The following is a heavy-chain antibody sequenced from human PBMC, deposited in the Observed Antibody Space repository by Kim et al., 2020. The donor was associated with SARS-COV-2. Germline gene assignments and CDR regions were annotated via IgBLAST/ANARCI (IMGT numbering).Heavy chain of an antibody. CDR2: IWYDGSNK. V-gene: IGHV3-33*01. J-gene: IGHJ4*02. CDR3: ARDLWYSSGIGHFDY. D-gene: IGHD6-19*01. CDR1: GFTFSSYG. Sequence: GGSLRLSCAASGFTFSSYGMHWVRQAPGKGLEWVAVIWYDGSNKYYADSVKGRFTISRDNSKNTLYLQMNSLRAEDTAVYYCARDLWYSSGIGHFDYWGQGTLVTVSS.